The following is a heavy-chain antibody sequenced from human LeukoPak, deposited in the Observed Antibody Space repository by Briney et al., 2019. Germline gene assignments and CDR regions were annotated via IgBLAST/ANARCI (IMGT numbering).Heavy chain of an antibody. V-gene: IGHV3-21*01. CDR3: ATEGRGVHFDS. CDR1: GFIFSSYG. J-gene: IGHJ4*02. D-gene: IGHD3-10*01. CDR2: IDTTSYT. Sequence: GGSLRLSCAASGFIFSSYGMNWVRQAPGKGLEWVASIDTTSYTYYTDSVKGRFTISRDNAKISLYLQMNSLRAEDTAVYYCATEGRGVHFDSWGQGTLITVSS.